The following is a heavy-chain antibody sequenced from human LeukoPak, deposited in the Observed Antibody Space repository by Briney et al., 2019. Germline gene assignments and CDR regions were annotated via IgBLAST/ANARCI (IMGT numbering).Heavy chain of an antibody. CDR1: GFTFSSYS. CDR3: ARGLCGGDCYDY. J-gene: IGHJ4*02. D-gene: IGHD2-21*01. Sequence: GGSLRLSCAASGFTFSSYSMNWVRQAPGKGLEWVSYISGSSSTIYYAESVKGRFTISRDNAKNSLYLQMNSLRAEDTAVYYCARGLCGGDCYDYWGQGTLVTVSS. V-gene: IGHV3-48*04. CDR2: ISGSSSTI.